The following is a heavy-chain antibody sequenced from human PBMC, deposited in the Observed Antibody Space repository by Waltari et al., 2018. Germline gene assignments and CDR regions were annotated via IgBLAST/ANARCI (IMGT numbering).Heavy chain of an antibody. V-gene: IGHV3-48*02. J-gene: IGHJ4*02. CDR1: GFSFSAYS. D-gene: IGHD4-17*01. CDR3: ARDPEDYGDYPWGFFDY. Sequence: EVQLVESGGGLVQSGGSLRLSCAASGFSFSAYSMNWVRQAPGKGLGWVSYISSGTSTIYYADSVKGRFTISLDNAKNSLYLQMNSLRDEDTAVYYCARDPEDYGDYPWGFFDYWGQGTLVTVSS. CDR2: ISSGTSTI.